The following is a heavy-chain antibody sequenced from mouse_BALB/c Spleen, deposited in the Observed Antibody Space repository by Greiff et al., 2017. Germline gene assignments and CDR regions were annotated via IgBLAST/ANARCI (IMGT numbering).Heavy chain of an antibody. Sequence: EVQLQESGPGLVKPSQSLSLTCTVTGYSITSDYAWNWIRQFPGNKLEWMGYISYSGSTSYNPSLKSRISITRDTSKNQFFLQLNSVTTEDTATYYCARIAASYYFDYWGQGTTLTVSS. D-gene: IGHD6-1*01. CDR2: ISYSGST. CDR1: GYSITSDYA. J-gene: IGHJ2*01. CDR3: ARIAASYYFDY. V-gene: IGHV3-2*02.